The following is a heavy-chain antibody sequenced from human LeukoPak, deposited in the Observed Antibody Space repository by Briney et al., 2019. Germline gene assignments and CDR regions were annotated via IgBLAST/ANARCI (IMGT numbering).Heavy chain of an antibody. D-gene: IGHD1-26*01. CDR2: IYSGGST. J-gene: IGHJ4*02. CDR3: ARDKFSGSPRGRPTD. CDR1: GFTVSSNY. V-gene: IGHV3-53*01. Sequence: GGSLRLSCAASGFTVSSNYMSWVRQAPGKGLEWVSVIYSGGSTYYADSVKGRFTISRDNSKNMLYLQMNSLRAEDTAVYYCARDKFSGSPRGRPTDWGQGTLVTASS.